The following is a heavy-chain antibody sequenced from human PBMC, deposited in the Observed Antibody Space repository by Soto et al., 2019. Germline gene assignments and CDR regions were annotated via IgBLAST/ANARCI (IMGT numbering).Heavy chain of an antibody. CDR1: GFPFRSSS. CDR3: ARDLGEASAI. J-gene: IGHJ4*02. Sequence: GGSLRLSCAASGFPFRSSSLNWVRQAPGKGLELVSSISSSSSYIYYADSVKGRFTISRDNAKNSLYLQMNSLRADDTAVYYCARDLGEASAIWGQGTLVTVSS. CDR2: ISSSSSYI. D-gene: IGHD3-10*01. V-gene: IGHV3-21*01.